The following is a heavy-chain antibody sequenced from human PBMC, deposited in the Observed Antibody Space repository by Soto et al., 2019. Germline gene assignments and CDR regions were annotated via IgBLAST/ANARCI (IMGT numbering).Heavy chain of an antibody. V-gene: IGHV4-59*08. CDR2: VHDSWGS. D-gene: IGHD3-10*01. Sequence: SETLSLTCTVSGGSISNYYWSWFRQTPGKGLEWIGYVHDSWGSNYNPSLKSRVAISLDTSKSQFSLKLTSVTATDTAVYYCARQGFGALNGLVAVWGQGTTVTVSS. CDR3: ARQGFGALNGLVAV. CDR1: GGSISNYY. J-gene: IGHJ6*02.